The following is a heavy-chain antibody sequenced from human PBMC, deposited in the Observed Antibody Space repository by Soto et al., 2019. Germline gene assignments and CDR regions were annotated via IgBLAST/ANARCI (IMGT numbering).Heavy chain of an antibody. CDR1: GGSNSSYY. Sequence: ASETLSLTCTVAGGSNSSYYWSWIRQPPGKGLEWIGYIYYSGSTNYNPSLKSRVTISVDTSKNQFSLKLSSVTAADTAVYYCAKGNRRYYYGMDVWGQGTTVTVSS. V-gene: IGHV4-59*01. CDR3: AKGNRRYYYGMDV. J-gene: IGHJ6*02. CDR2: IYYSGST.